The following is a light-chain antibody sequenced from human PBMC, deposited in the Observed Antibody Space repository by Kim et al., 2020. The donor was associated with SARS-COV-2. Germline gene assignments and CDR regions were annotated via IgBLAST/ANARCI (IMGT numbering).Light chain of an antibody. Sequence: ATINCKSSQSVLYTSNNKNYLAWYQQKSGQPPKLLIYWASTRESGVPDRFSGGGSGTDFTLTISSLQAEDVAVYYCQQYYSTPLTFGGGTKVDIK. CDR2: WAS. V-gene: IGKV4-1*01. CDR3: QQYYSTPLT. J-gene: IGKJ4*01. CDR1: QSVLYTSNNKNY.